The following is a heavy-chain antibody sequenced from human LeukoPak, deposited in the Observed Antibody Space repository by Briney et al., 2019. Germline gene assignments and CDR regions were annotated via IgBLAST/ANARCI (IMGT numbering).Heavy chain of an antibody. Sequence: GSLRLSCAASGFTFSDYYMSWIRQAPGKGLEWVSYISSSGSTIYYGDSVKGRFTISMDNAKSSVYLQMNSLRAEDTAVYYCAGGYSSSWYTFDPWGQGTLVTVSS. CDR2: ISSSGSTI. V-gene: IGHV3-11*04. CDR1: GFTFSDYY. J-gene: IGHJ5*02. D-gene: IGHD6-13*01. CDR3: AGGYSSSWYTFDP.